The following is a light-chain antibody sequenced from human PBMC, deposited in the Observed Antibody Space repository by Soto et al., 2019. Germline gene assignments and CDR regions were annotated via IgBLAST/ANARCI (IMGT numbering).Light chain of an antibody. CDR1: QSVSRY. CDR2: HAS. Sequence: EIILTQSPGTLSLSPGERATLSCRASQSVSRYLAWYQQEPGQAPRLLIYHASNRATGIPDRFSGSGSGTDFTLTISRLEPEDFAVYYCQQYGSSGTFGQGTKVDIK. V-gene: IGKV3-20*01. J-gene: IGKJ1*01. CDR3: QQYGSSGT.